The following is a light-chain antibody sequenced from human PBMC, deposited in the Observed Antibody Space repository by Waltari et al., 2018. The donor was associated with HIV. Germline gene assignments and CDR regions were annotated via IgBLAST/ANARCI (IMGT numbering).Light chain of an antibody. Sequence: QSALTQPASVSGSPGQSITISCTGTSSDVGRYDLVSWYQQHSGKAPKLMISEVTKRPSGVSDRFSGSKSGNTASLTVSGLQAEDEADYYCSSYAGSNNFVVFGGGTKLTVL. CDR2: EVT. V-gene: IGLV2-14*02. CDR3: SSYAGSNNFVV. CDR1: SSDVGRYDL. J-gene: IGLJ2*01.